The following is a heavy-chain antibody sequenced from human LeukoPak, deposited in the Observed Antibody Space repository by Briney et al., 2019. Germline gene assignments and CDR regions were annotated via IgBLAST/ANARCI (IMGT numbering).Heavy chain of an antibody. CDR2: ISWNSGSI. V-gene: IGHV3-9*01. Sequence: PGRSLRLSCAASGFTFDDYAMHWVRQAPGKGLEWVSGISWNSGSIGYADSVKGRFTISRDNAKNSLYLQMNSLRAEDTALYYCVTMIVVAPGGAFDIRGQGTMVTVSS. CDR1: GFTFDDYA. J-gene: IGHJ3*02. D-gene: IGHD3-22*01. CDR3: VTMIVVAPGGAFDI.